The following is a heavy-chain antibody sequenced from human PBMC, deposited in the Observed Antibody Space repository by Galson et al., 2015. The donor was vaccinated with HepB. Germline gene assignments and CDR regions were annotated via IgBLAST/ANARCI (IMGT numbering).Heavy chain of an antibody. CDR2: ISGSGGST. V-gene: IGHV3-23*01. CDR1: GFTFSSYA. CDR3: AKDSTLVWLGEDY. J-gene: IGHJ4*02. Sequence: SLRLSCAASGFTFSSYAMSWVRQAPGKGLEWVSAISGSGGSTYYADSVKGRFTISRDNSKNTLYLQMNSLRAEDTALYYCAKDSTLVWLGEDYWGQGTLVTVSS. D-gene: IGHD3-16*01.